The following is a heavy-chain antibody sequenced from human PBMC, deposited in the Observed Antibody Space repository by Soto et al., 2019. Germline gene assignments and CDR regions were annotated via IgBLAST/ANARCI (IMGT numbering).Heavy chain of an antibody. V-gene: IGHV3-23*01. CDR3: AKDPGRVVVPADFFDY. Sequence: GSMKLSCAASGLTLKIYAIGVARQATGKGLEWVSAISGSGGSTYYADSVKGRFTISRDNSKNTLYLQMNSLRAEDTAVYYCAKDPGRVVVPADFFDYWGQGTLVTVSS. CDR2: ISGSGGST. J-gene: IGHJ4*02. CDR1: GLTLKIYA. D-gene: IGHD2-2*01.